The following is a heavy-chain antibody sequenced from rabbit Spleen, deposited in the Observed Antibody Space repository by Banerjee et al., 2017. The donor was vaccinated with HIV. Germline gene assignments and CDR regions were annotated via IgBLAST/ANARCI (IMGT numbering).Heavy chain of an antibody. CDR3: AGDHAISGYRFNL. D-gene: IGHD1-1*01. CDR2: IYTVSGSA. V-gene: IGHV1S45*01. CDR1: RFSFSSGYW. Sequence: LEESGGGLVKPGGTLTLTCTASRFSFSSGYWISWVRQAPGKGLEWIGCIYTVSGSAYYATWAKGRFTISKTSSTTVTLQMTSLTAADTATYFCAGDHAISGYRFNLWGPGTLVTVS. J-gene: IGHJ4*01.